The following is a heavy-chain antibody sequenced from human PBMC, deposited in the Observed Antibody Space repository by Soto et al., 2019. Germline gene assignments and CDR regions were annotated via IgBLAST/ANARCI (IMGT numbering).Heavy chain of an antibody. CDR1: GYTFTNYA. CDR2: INAAIGNT. V-gene: IGHV1-3*01. D-gene: IGHD3-10*01. Sequence: QVQLVQSGAEVKKPGASVKVSCKASGYTFTNYAMHWVRQAPGQRLEWMGWINAAIGNTKYSQKFQGSVTITRVTSANTAYMALSSLRSEDTAVYYCARRNVYGSGSYSFDYWGQGTLVTVSS. CDR3: ARRNVYGSGSYSFDY. J-gene: IGHJ4*02.